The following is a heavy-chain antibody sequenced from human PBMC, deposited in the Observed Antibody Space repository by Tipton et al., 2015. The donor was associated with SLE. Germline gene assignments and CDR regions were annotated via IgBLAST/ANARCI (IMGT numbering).Heavy chain of an antibody. CDR1: GGTFSNFA. J-gene: IGHJ2*01. CDR2: IIPIFGTP. Sequence: QLVQSGAEVKKPGSSVKVSCKASGGTFSNFAISWVRQAPGQGLEWMGEIIPIFGTPNSAQKFQGRVTITADEVTSTAYMELSSLRPEDTAVYYCARRRWLQLGWYFDLGGRGILVTVSS. D-gene: IGHD5-24*01. CDR3: ARRRWLQLGWYFDL. V-gene: IGHV1-69*01.